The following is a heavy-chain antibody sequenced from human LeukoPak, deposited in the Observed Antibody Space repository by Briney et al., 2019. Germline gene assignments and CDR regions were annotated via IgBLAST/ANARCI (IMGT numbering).Heavy chain of an antibody. J-gene: IGHJ6*02. CDR3: ARERCIGTSCSRGLDV. CDR1: GFNFSNYA. CDR2: VSGSGGST. V-gene: IGHV3-23*01. Sequence: GGSLRLSCAASGFNFSNYAMSWVRQAPGKGLEWVSVVSGSGGSTYYADSVKGRFTISRGNSKNTLYLQMNSLRAEDTAIFFCARERCIGTSCSRGLDVWGQGTTVTVSS. D-gene: IGHD2-2*01.